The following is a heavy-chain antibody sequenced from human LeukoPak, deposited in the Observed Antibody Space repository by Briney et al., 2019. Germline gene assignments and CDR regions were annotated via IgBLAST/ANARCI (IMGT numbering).Heavy chain of an antibody. D-gene: IGHD3-22*01. J-gene: IGHJ5*02. CDR1: GFTFDGFG. V-gene: IGHV3-20*04. CDR2: INSNGVRT. CDR3: VRGTMIVGP. Sequence: GGSLRLSCAASGFTFDGFGVTWVRQAPGKGLEWVPSINSNGVRTTYGDSVKGRFTISRDDANDSLYLLMHSLRAEDTAFYYCVRGTMIVGPWGQGTLVTVSS.